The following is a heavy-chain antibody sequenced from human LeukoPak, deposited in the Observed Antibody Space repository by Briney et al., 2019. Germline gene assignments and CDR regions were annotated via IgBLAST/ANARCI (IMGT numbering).Heavy chain of an antibody. CDR1: GFTFSSYG. CDR2: IRYDGSNK. D-gene: IGHD6-19*01. V-gene: IGHV3-30*02. Sequence: GGSLRLSCAASGFTFSSYGMHWVRQAPGKGLEWVAFIRYDGSNKYYADSVKGRFTIPRDNSKNTLYLQMNSLRAEDTAVYYCAKDRGSGWYHFDYWGQGTLVTVSS. J-gene: IGHJ4*02. CDR3: AKDRGSGWYHFDY.